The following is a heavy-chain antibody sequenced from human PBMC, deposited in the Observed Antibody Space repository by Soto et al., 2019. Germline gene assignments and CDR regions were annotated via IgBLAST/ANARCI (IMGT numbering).Heavy chain of an antibody. CDR2: INAGNGNR. CDR3: ARESLWFGELLSYFDS. V-gene: IGHV1-3*01. CDR1: GYTFTTYA. D-gene: IGHD3-10*01. J-gene: IGHJ4*02. Sequence: ASVRVSCKASGYTFTTYAMHWVRQAPGQRLEWMGWINAGNGNRRYSQKFHGRVTITSDTSASTAYMELSSLRSEDTAVYYCARESLWFGELLSYFDSWGQGTLVTVSS.